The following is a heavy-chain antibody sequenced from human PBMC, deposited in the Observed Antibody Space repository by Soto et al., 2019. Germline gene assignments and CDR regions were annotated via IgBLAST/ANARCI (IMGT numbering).Heavy chain of an antibody. Sequence: TGGSLRLSCAASGFTFNTYWMHWVRQAPGKGLVWVSRINSDGSSTFYADSVKGRFTISRDNAKNTLYLQMNSLRAEDTAVYYCASSLLTPFDYWGQGTLVTVSS. CDR2: INSDGSST. CDR3: ASSLLTPFDY. V-gene: IGHV3-74*01. CDR1: GFTFNTYW. D-gene: IGHD7-27*01. J-gene: IGHJ4*02.